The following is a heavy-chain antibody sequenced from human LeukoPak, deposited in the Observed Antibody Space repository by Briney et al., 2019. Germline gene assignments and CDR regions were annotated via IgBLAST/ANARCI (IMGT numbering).Heavy chain of an antibody. CDR1: GFTFSDYW. V-gene: IGHV3-7*01. J-gene: IGHJ4*02. CDR2: IKQDGSAK. Sequence: GGSLRLSCTASGFTFSDYWMTWVRQAPGKGLEWVANIKQDGSAKYYVDSVKGRFTISRDNAKNSLYLQMGSLRVEDTATYYCARWRGSTSERSDYWGQGTLVTVSS. CDR3: ARWRGSTSERSDY. D-gene: IGHD2-2*01.